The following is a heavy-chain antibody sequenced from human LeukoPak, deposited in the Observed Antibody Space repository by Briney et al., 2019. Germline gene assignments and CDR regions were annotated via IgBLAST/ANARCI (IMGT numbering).Heavy chain of an antibody. D-gene: IGHD6-6*01. CDR1: GFTFENFG. V-gene: IGHV3-20*04. Sequence: GGSLRLSCDASGFTFENFGMAWVRQVPGKGLEWISGLNWRGNSTGYADSVKGRFTISRDNVKNTLHLFMNSLRLEDTALYYCARGLSGYASSLGYWGQGTLVTVSA. CDR2: LNWRGNST. CDR3: ARGLSGYASSLGY. J-gene: IGHJ4*02.